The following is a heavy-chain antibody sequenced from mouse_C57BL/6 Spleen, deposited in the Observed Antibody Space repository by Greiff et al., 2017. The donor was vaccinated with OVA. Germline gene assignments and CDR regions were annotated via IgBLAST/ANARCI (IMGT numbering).Heavy chain of an antibody. CDR2: IDPSDSYT. CDR3: ARGGITPVVATDYFDY. Sequence: QVQLQQSGAELVRPGTSVKLSCKASGYTFTSYWMHWVKQRPGQGLEWIGVIDPSDSYTNYNQKFKGTAPLTVDTSSSTAYMQLSSLTSEDSAVYYCARGGITPVVATDYFDYWGQGTTLTVSS. D-gene: IGHD1-1*01. V-gene: IGHV1-59*01. CDR1: GYTFTSYW. J-gene: IGHJ2*01.